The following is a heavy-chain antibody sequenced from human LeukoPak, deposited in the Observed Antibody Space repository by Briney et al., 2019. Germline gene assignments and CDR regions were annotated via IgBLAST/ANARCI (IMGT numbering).Heavy chain of an antibody. V-gene: IGHV3-23*01. J-gene: IGHJ4*02. CDR3: AKEGYDFWSTYSRTHFDY. D-gene: IGHD3-3*01. Sequence: GASLRLSCAASGFTFSNYAMNWVRQAPGKGLEWVSGISGSDTSTYYTDSLRGRFTISRDTSKNTLYLQMNSLRAEDTAVYYCAKEGYDFWSTYSRTHFDYWGQGTLVTVSS. CDR2: ISGSDTST. CDR1: GFTFSNYA.